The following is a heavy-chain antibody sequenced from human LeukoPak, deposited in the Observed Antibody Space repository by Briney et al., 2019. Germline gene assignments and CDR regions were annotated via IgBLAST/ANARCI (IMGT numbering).Heavy chain of an antibody. CDR2: INHSGST. Sequence: PSETLSLTCAVYGGSFSGYYWSWIRQPPGKGLEWIGEINHSGSTNYNPSLKSRVTISVDTSKNQFSLKLSSVTAADTAVYYCASIQYYDILTGYYNYWGQETLVTVSS. V-gene: IGHV4-34*01. D-gene: IGHD3-9*01. CDR3: ASIQYYDILTGYYNY. J-gene: IGHJ4*02. CDR1: GGSFSGYY.